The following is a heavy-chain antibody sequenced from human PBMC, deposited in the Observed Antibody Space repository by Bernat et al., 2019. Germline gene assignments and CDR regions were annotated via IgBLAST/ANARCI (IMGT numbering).Heavy chain of an antibody. J-gene: IGHJ4*02. CDR1: GFTFSSYG. Sequence: QVQLVESGGGVVQPGRSLRLSCAASGFTFSSYGMHWVRQAPGKGLEWVAVLSYDGSNKYYADSVKGRFPISRDNSKNTLYLQMNSLRAEDTAVYYCAKNDYYGSSGHLGSVDYWGQGTLVTVSS. V-gene: IGHV3-30*18. CDR2: LSYDGSNK. CDR3: AKNDYYGSSGHLGSVDY. D-gene: IGHD3-22*01.